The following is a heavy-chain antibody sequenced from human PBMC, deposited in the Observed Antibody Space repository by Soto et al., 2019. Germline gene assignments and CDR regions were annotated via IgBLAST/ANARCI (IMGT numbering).Heavy chain of an antibody. CDR3: ARGDEGYFSYGMDV. V-gene: IGHV3-13*01. J-gene: IGHJ6*02. CDR1: GFTLSSYD. CDR2: IGAAGDT. Sequence: GGSLRLSCVVSGFTLSSYDMHWVRQVPGKGLEWISTIGAAGDTYYSASVKGRFTISRGNGRNSLYLQMNSLRAGDTAVYYCARGDEGYFSYGMDVWGQGTTVTVSS.